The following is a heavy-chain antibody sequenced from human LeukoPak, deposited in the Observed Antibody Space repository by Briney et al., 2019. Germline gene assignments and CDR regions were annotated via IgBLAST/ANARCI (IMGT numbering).Heavy chain of an antibody. J-gene: IGHJ4*02. D-gene: IGHD6-19*01. CDR2: ISAYNGNT. Sequence: ASVTVSCKASGYTFTSYGISWVRPAPAQGLEWMGWISAYNGNTNHQQKLQGRVTMTTDTSPSTAYMELRSLRSDGTAVYCCARDVGSYRIAVAGIHDYWGQGTLVTVSS. V-gene: IGHV1-18*01. CDR1: GYTFTSYG. CDR3: ARDVGSYRIAVAGIHDY.